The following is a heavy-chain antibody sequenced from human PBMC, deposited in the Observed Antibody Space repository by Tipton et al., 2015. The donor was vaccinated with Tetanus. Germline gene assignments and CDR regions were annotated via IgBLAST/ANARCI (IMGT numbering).Heavy chain of an antibody. CDR3: ARGNGYSGYHHYFDY. CDR1: GTSVRSFY. CDR2: SYYVGSP. D-gene: IGHD5-12*01. J-gene: IGHJ4*02. Sequence: TLSLTCSVSGTSVRSFYWSWIRQSPGKAPEWIGYSYYVGSPNHNPSLKGRVSISRDTSTNQASLKLTSVTAADTAVYYCARGNGYSGYHHYFDYWGQGILVTVSS. V-gene: IGHV4-59*02.